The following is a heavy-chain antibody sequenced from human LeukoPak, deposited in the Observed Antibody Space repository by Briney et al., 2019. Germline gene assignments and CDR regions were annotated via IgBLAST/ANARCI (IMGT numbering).Heavy chain of an antibody. CDR1: GFTFNSYS. J-gene: IGHJ3*02. CDR3: ARRYSSSWYWALNAFDI. CDR2: IKEDGSEK. V-gene: IGHV3-7*01. Sequence: GGSLRLSCAASGFTFNSYSMNWVRQAPGKGLEWVANIKEDGSEKYYVDSVKGRFTISRDNAKNSLYLQMNSLRAEDTAVYHCARRYSSSWYWALNAFDIWGQGTMVTVSS. D-gene: IGHD6-13*01.